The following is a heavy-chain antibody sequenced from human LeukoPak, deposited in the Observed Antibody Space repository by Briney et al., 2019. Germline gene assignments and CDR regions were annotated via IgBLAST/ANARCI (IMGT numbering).Heavy chain of an antibody. Sequence: SGGSLRLSCAASGFTFSSYNMNWVRQAPGKGLEWISYISRSSDIIYYGDSVKGRFTISRDNAKNSLYLQMNSLRAEDTAVYYCARDLWLGGPAPPPDWFDPWGQGTLVTVSS. CDR2: ISRSSDII. V-gene: IGHV3-48*01. J-gene: IGHJ5*02. CDR1: GFTFSSYN. CDR3: ARDLWLGGPAPPPDWFDP. D-gene: IGHD3-10*01.